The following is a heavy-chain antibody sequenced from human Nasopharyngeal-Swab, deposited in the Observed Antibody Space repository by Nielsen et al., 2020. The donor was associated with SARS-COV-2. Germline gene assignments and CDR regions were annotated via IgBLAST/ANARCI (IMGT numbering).Heavy chain of an antibody. V-gene: IGHV4-38-2*01. CDR3: ARHAAGEYQLTYYFDY. CDR1: GYSNISGYY. Sequence: SLTLSLTCAVSGYSNISGYYWGRFRPPPGKGLGRIGRIYHSGSTYYNPSFKIPVTISVDSSKNQFSLKLSSVTAADTAVYYCARHAAGEYQLTYYFDYWGQGTLVTVSS. J-gene: IGHJ4*02. CDR2: IYHSGST. D-gene: IGHD2-2*01.